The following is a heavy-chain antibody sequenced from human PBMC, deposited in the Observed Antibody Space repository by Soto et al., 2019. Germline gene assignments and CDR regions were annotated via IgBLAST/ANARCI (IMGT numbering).Heavy chain of an antibody. CDR3: ARGIATGQLDP. Sequence: GASVKVSCKASGYSFTSLDINWVRQTAGQGLEWMGWINPDNGNTKSSQKFQDRVIITRDTSASTAYMDLSSLRSEDTAVYYCARGIATGQLDPWGQGTLVTVS. J-gene: IGHJ5*02. D-gene: IGHD2-15*01. CDR1: GYSFTSLD. V-gene: IGHV1-3*01. CDR2: INPDNGNT.